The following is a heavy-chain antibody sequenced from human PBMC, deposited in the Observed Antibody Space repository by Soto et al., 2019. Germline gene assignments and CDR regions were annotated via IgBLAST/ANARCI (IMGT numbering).Heavy chain of an antibody. Sequence: SETLSLSCAVSGVSIHNSHSFWGWIRQPPGKGLEFIANVYYSGGAHYNPSFKSRVTISVDTATNQVSLRMSSVTAADTAVYFCGRVVEGATRHTDFDSWGQGTLVTVSS. D-gene: IGHD2-21*01. J-gene: IGHJ5*01. CDR3: GRVVEGATRHTDFDS. V-gene: IGHV4-39*01. CDR1: GVSIHNSHSF. CDR2: VYYSGGA.